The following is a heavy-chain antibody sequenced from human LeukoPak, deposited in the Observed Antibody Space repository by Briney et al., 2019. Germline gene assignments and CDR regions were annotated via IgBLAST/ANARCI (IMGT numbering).Heavy chain of an antibody. CDR3: ASEVGATTGGGYYYYYYMDV. V-gene: IGHV4-61*08. CDR2: IYYSGST. CDR1: GGSISSGDYY. D-gene: IGHD1-26*01. J-gene: IGHJ6*03. Sequence: SETLSLTCTVSGGSISSGDYYWSWIRQPPGKGLEWIGYIYYSGSTNYNPSLKSRVTISVDTSKNQFSLKLSSVTAADTAVYYCASEVGATTGGGYYYYYYMDVWGKGTTVTVSS.